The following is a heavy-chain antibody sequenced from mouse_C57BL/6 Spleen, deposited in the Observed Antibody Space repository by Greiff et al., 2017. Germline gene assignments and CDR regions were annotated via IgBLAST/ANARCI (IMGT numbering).Heavy chain of an antibody. Sequence: LVEPGASVKISCQASGYSFTDYNMNWVKQSNGKSLEWNGVINPNYGTTSYNQKFKGKATLTEDKSSSTAYMQLNSLTSEDSAVYYCANSNGSSYCMDYWGQGTSVTVSS. CDR3: ANSNGSSYCMDY. J-gene: IGHJ4*01. D-gene: IGHD1-1*01. CDR1: GYSFTDYN. CDR2: INPNYGTT. V-gene: IGHV1-39*01.